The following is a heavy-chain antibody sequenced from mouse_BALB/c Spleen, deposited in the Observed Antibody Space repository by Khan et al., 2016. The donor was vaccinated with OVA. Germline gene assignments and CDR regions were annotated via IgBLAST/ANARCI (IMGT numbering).Heavy chain of an antibody. D-gene: IGHD4-1*01. CDR3: ASHLTGSFAY. CDR1: GFTFSSYS. CDR2: ISSGGDYT. V-gene: IGHV5-6*01. J-gene: IGHJ3*01. Sequence: EVQLQESGGDLVKPGGSLKFSCAASGFTFSSYSMSWVRQTPDKRQEGVATISSGGDYTYYSDHVKGRFTISRDNAKNTLYLQMSSLKSEDTAMYYCASHLTGSFAYWGQGTLVTVSS.